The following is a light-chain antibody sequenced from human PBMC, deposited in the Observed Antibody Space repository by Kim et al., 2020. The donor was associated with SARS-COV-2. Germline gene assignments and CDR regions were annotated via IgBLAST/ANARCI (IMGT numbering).Light chain of an antibody. CDR2: WAS. CDR1: QSVFYSRNNKNY. V-gene: IGKV4-1*01. J-gene: IGKJ2*01. Sequence: DIVMTQSPDSLAVSLGERATINCKSSQSVFYSRNNKNYLAWYQYKTGQSPKLLIYWASTRESGVPDRFSGSGFGTDFSLTISSLQSEDVAVYYCQQYHSSPYTFGQGTKLEI. CDR3: QQYHSSPYT.